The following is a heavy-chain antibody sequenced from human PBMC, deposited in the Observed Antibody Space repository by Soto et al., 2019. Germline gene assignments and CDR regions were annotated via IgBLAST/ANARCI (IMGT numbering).Heavy chain of an antibody. Sequence: PGGSLRLSCAASGFTFSSYGMHWVRQAPGKGLEWVAVISYDGSNKYYADSVKGRFTISRDNSKNTLYLQMNSLRAEDTAVYYCAKDFASAAGDFDYWGQGTLVTVSS. CDR2: ISYDGSNK. D-gene: IGHD6-13*01. V-gene: IGHV3-30*18. CDR1: GFTFSSYG. CDR3: AKDFASAAGDFDY. J-gene: IGHJ4*02.